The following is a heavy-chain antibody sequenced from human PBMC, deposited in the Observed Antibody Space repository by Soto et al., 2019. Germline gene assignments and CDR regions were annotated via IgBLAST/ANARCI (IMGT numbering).Heavy chain of an antibody. CDR3: GIVRCFGEGMGFDP. CDR1: GYTFTNYA. Sequence: QVQLVQSGAEVKKPGASVKVSCKASGYTFTNYAMHWVRQAPGQRLEWMGWINAGNGNAKYSQKFQGRVTITRDTGGGTEERGRRGVGWEERAGDSGGIVRCFGEGMGFDPWGQGTLVTVSS. V-gene: IGHV1-3*01. D-gene: IGHD3-16*01. J-gene: IGHJ5*02. CDR2: INAGNGNA.